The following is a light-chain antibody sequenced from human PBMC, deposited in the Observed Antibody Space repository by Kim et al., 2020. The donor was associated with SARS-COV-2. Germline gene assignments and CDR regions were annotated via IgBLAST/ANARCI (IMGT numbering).Light chain of an antibody. CDR3: QQYTNLPQT. CDR2: AAS. V-gene: IGKV3-15*01. CDR1: QSVSSN. Sequence: VSPGARATLSCRASQSVSSNLAWYQQKPGQAPRLLVYAASTRATDIPARFSGSGSGTEFTLTISSLQSEDVAIYYCQQYTNLPQTFGQGTKVDIK. J-gene: IGKJ1*01.